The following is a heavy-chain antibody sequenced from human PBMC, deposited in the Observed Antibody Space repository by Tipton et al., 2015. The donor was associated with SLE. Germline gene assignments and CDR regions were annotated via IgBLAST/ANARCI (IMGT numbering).Heavy chain of an antibody. CDR1: GGSISSGGYY. V-gene: IGHV4-31*03. CDR2: IYYSGST. J-gene: IGHJ6*02. CDR3: ARHSSSSYFYSYGMDG. D-gene: IGHD6-6*01. Sequence: TLSLTCTVSGGSISSGGYYWSWIRQHPGKGLEWIGYIYYSGSTYYNPSLKSRVTISVDTSKNQFSLKLSSVTAADTAVYYCARHSSSSYFYSYGMDGWGQGTTVTVSS.